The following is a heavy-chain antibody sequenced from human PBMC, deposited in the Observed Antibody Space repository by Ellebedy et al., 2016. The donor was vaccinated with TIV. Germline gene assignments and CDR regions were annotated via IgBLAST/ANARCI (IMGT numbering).Heavy chain of an antibody. Sequence: ASVKVSXXASGYTFTGYYMHWVRQAPGQGLEWMGWINPNSGGTNYAQKFQGRVTMTRDTSISTAYMELSRLRSDDTAVYYCARDRRSGNSFSFIPYSLGMDVWGQGTTVTVSS. D-gene: IGHD3-10*01. J-gene: IGHJ6*02. CDR1: GYTFTGYY. CDR3: ARDRRSGNSFSFIPYSLGMDV. CDR2: INPNSGGT. V-gene: IGHV1-2*02.